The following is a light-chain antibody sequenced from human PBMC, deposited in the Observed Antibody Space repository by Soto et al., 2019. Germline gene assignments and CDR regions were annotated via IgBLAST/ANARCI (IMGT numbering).Light chain of an antibody. V-gene: IGLV1-44*01. Sequence: QSVLTQPPSASGAPGQTVTISCSGSSSNIGSHTVNWYQHLPGTAPKLLIYSNTQRPLGVPVRFSGSKSGTSASLAISGLKSDHDDEYYCAAWDERLYVFGTRTKVTVL. J-gene: IGLJ1*01. CDR3: AAWDERLYV. CDR2: SNT. CDR1: SSNIGSHT.